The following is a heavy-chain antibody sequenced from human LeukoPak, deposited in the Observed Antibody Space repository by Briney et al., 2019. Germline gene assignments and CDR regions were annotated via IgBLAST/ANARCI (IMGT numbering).Heavy chain of an antibody. J-gene: IGHJ3*02. CDR3: ARGTTMILDAFDI. V-gene: IGHV1-8*03. CDR1: GYTFTSYD. CDR2: MNPNSGNT. D-gene: IGHD3-22*01. Sequence: ASVKVSCKASGYTFTSYDINWVRQATGQGLEWMGWMNPNSGNTGYAQKFQGRVTITRNTSISTAYMELRSLRSDDTAVYYCARGTTMILDAFDIWGQGTMVTVSS.